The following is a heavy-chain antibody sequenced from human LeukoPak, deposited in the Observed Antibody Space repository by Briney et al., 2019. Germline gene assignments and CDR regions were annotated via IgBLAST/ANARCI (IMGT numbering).Heavy chain of an antibody. J-gene: IGHJ6*04. CDR1: GGTFSSYV. CDR2: IIPIFGTA. D-gene: IGHD2-15*01. CDR3: ARSRSCNGGSCYSDPYYYGMDV. V-gene: IGHV1-69*06. Sequence: SVKVSCKASGGTFSSYVISWVRQAPGQGLEWTGGIIPIFGTANYAQKFQGRVTIIADKSTSTAYMELSSLSSEDTAVYYCARSRSCNGGSCYSDPYYYGMDVWGKGTTVTVSS.